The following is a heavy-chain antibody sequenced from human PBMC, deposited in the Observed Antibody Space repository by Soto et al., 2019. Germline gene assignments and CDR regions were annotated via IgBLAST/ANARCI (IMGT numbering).Heavy chain of an antibody. J-gene: IGHJ3*02. CDR2: FLPVFTTA. CDR1: GGSFSTYG. D-gene: IGHD4-17*01. Sequence: QVQLVQSGAEVKKPGSSVKVSCKASGGSFSTYGISWVRQAPGQGLEWMGGFLPVFTTAKYAQKCQGRVSITADESTSTAYMELSSLRSEDTAVYFCARDGVDVSRTTVRHGALDIWGQGTVVTVSS. CDR3: ARDGVDVSRTTVRHGALDI. V-gene: IGHV1-69*01.